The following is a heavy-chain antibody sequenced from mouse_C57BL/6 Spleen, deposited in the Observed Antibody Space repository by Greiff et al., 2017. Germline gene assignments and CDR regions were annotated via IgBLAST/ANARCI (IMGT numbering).Heavy chain of an antibody. V-gene: IGHV1-50*01. D-gene: IGHD3-2*02. Sequence: QVQLQESGAELVQPGASVKLSCKASGYTFTSYWMQWVKQRPGQGLEWIGEIDPSASYTNYNQKFKGKATLTVDTSSSTAYMQLSSLTSEDSAVYYCARWGQLRLLYAIDDWGQGTSVTVSS. CDR3: ARWGQLRLLYAIDD. CDR1: GYTFTSYW. J-gene: IGHJ4*01. CDR2: IDPSASYT.